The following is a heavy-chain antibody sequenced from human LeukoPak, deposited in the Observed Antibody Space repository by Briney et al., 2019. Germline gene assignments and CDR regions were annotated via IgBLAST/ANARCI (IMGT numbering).Heavy chain of an antibody. Sequence: SETLSLTCAVYGGSFSGYYWSWIRQPPGKGLEWIGEINHSGSTNYNPSLKSRVTISVDTSKNQFSLKLSSVTAADTAVYYCARAGVVRSLRYWGQGTLVTVSS. CDR3: ARAGVVRSLRY. J-gene: IGHJ4*02. D-gene: IGHD2-8*01. CDR2: INHSGST. V-gene: IGHV4-34*01. CDR1: GGSFSGYY.